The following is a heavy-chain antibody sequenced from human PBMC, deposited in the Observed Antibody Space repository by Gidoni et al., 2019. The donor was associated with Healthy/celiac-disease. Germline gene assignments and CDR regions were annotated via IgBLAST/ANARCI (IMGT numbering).Heavy chain of an antibody. V-gene: IGHV3-23*01. D-gene: IGHD3-22*01. J-gene: IGHJ4*02. CDR3: AKDRSVWYDSSGPDTIDY. CDR1: GFTFSSYA. CDR2: ISGSGGST. Sequence: VQLLEAGGGLVQPGGYLRLSCAASGFTFSSYAMSWVRQAPGKGLGWVSAISGSGGSTYYADSVKGRFTISRDNSKNTLYLQMNSLRAEDTAVYYCAKDRSVWYDSSGPDTIDYWGQGTLVTVSS.